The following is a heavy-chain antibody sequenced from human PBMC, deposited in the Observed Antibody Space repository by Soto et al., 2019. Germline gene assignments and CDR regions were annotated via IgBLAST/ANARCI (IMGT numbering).Heavy chain of an antibody. V-gene: IGHV4-30-4*01. D-gene: IGHD3-22*01. CDR3: ARAPYYYDSSGYYYFDY. J-gene: IGHJ4*02. CDR2: IYYSGST. CDR1: GGSISSGDYY. Sequence: SETLSLTCTVFGGSISSGDYYWSWIRQPPGKGLEWIGYIYYSGSTYYNPSLKSRVTISVDTSKNQFSLKLSSVTAADTAVYYCARAPYYYDSSGYYYFDYWGQGTLVTVSS.